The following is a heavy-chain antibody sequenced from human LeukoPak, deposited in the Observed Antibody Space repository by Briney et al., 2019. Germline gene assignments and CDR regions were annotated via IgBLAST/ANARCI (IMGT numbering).Heavy chain of an antibody. CDR1: GFTFSTYN. CDR3: AKGRPITMVRGVLFDY. D-gene: IGHD3-10*01. Sequence: GGSLRLSCAASGFTFSTYNMNWVRQAPGKGLEWVSAISGSGGSTYYADSVKGRFTISRDNSKNTLYLQMNSLRAEDTAVYYCAKGRPITMVRGVLFDYWGQGTLVTVSS. CDR2: ISGSGGST. J-gene: IGHJ4*02. V-gene: IGHV3-23*01.